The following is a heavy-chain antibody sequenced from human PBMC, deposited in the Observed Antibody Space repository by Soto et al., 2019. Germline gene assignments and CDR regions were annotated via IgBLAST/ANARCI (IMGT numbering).Heavy chain of an antibody. D-gene: IGHD1-20*01. J-gene: IGHJ6*03. CDR1: GFTFSSYA. CDR3: AKEGITGTLDYYYYYYMDV. V-gene: IGHV3-23*01. CDR2: ISGSGGST. Sequence: GGSLRLSCAASGFTFSSYAMSWVRQAPGKGLEWVSAISGSGGSTYYADSVKGRFTISRDNSKNTLYLQMNSLRAEDTAVYYCAKEGITGTLDYYYYYYMDVWGKGTTVTVSS.